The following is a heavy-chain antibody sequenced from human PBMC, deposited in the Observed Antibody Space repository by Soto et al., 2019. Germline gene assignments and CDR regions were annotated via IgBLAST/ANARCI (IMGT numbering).Heavy chain of an antibody. D-gene: IGHD2-15*01. CDR1: GDSFNDYY. J-gene: IGHJ6*03. Sequence: VQLVQSGAEVKKPGASVKVSCKSSGDSFNDYYLHWVRQAPGQGLEWMGWINPNSGVTKYAQKFQCWVTMTRNTSITTVYMELSMLRSDDTAVYYCARESGGATATLDYYYFYMDVWGKGTTVTVSS. CDR2: INPNSGVT. CDR3: ARESGGATATLDYYYFYMDV. V-gene: IGHV1-2*04.